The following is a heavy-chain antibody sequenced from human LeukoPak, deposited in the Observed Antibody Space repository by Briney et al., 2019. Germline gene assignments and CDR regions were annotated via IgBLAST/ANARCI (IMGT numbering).Heavy chain of an antibody. V-gene: IGHV3-23*01. CDR2: ISGSGGST. Sequence: GGSLRLSCAASGFTFSSYAMSWVRQAPGKGLEWVSAISGSGGSTYYADSVKGRFTISRDNSKNTLYLQMNSLRAEDTAVYYCAKRPKFGGYDSSGYYNYWGQGTLVTVSS. D-gene: IGHD3-22*01. CDR3: AKRPKFGGYDSSGYYNY. J-gene: IGHJ4*02. CDR1: GFTFSSYA.